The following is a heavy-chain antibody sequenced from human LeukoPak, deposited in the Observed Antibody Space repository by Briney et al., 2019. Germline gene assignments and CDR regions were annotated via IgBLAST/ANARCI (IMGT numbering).Heavy chain of an antibody. CDR2: FDPEDGET. CDR1: GYTLTELS. CDR3: ATLVPIRGVIIVNPYYFDY. Sequence: ASVKVSYKVSGYTLTELSMHWVRQAPGKGLEWMGGFDPEDGETIYAQKFQGRVTMTEDTSTDTAYMELSSLRSEDTAVYYCATLVPIRGVIIVNPYYFDYWGQGTLVTVSS. V-gene: IGHV1-24*01. J-gene: IGHJ4*02. D-gene: IGHD3-10*01.